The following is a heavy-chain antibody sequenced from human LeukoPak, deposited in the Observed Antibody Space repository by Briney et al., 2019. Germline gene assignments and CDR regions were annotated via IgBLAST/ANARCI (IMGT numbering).Heavy chain of an antibody. Sequence: GGSLRLSCAASGFTFSDYSMNWVRQAPGKGLEYVSAISSNGGSTYYANSVKGRFTISRDNSKNTLYLQMGSLRAEDMAVYYCARPLGDRDYYMDVWGKGTTVTVSS. CDR1: GFTFSDYS. J-gene: IGHJ6*03. CDR2: ISSNGGST. V-gene: IGHV3-64*01. CDR3: ARPLGDRDYYMDV. D-gene: IGHD3-16*01.